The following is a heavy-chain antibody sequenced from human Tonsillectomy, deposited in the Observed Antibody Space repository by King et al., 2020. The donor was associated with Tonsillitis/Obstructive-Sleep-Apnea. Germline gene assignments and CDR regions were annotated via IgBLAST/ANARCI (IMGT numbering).Heavy chain of an antibody. CDR3: ARDAHYCSITSCYAAEFDY. CDR1: GYTFTGYY. CDR2: INPNSGGT. J-gene: IGHJ4*02. D-gene: IGHD2-2*01. V-gene: IGHV1-2*06. Sequence: VQLVESGAEVKKPGASVKVSCKASGYTFTGYYIHWVRQAPGQGLEWMGRINPNSGGTNYAQKFQGRVTMTRDTSISTAYMELSRLRSDDTAVYYCARDAHYCSITSCYAAEFDYWGQGTLVTVSS.